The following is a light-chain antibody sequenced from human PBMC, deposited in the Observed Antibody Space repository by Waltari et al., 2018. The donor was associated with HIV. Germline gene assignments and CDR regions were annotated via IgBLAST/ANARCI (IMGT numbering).Light chain of an antibody. J-gene: IGKJ4*01. Sequence: EIVVTQSPLSLSVTPGQPASISFKSTHSLQHTDGKTYLYWYFQKPGQSPQLLIYEVSNLFSGVPDRFSGSGSGTDFTLKISRVEAEDVGLYYCMQSLQFPLTFGGGTKVEI. V-gene: IGKV2D-29*02. CDR1: HSLQHTDGKTY. CDR2: EVS. CDR3: MQSLQFPLT.